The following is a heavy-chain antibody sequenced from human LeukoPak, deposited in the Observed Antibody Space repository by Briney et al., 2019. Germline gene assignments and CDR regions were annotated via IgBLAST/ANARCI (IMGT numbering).Heavy chain of an antibody. J-gene: IGHJ4*02. V-gene: IGHV1-2*06. CDR3: ARFEPFGDYFDY. D-gene: IGHD3-16*01. CDR2: INPNSGGT. CDR1: GYSFTGYY. Sequence: ASVKVSCKASGYSFTGYYMHWERQAPGQGLEWMGRINPNSGGTNYAQKFQGRVSMTRATSISTAYMELSRLRSDDTAVYYCARFEPFGDYFDYWGQGTLVTVSS.